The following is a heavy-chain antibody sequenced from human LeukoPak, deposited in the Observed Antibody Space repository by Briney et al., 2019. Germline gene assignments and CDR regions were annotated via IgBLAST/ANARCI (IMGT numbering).Heavy chain of an antibody. Sequence: PSETLSLTCTVSGGSISSYYWSWIRQPPGKGLEWIGYIYYSGSTNYNPSLKSRVTISVDTSKNQFSLKLSSVTAADTAVYYCARHKRPLGGKGAFDIWGQGTMVTVSS. D-gene: IGHD1-26*01. J-gene: IGHJ3*02. CDR2: IYYSGST. CDR1: GGSISSYY. CDR3: ARHKRPLGGKGAFDI. V-gene: IGHV4-59*08.